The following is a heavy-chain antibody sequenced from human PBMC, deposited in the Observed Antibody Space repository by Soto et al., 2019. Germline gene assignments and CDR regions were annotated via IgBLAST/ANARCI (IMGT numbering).Heavy chain of an antibody. V-gene: IGHV3-23*01. J-gene: IGHJ4*02. D-gene: IGHD6-13*01. Sequence: EVQLLQSGGGLVQPGESLRLSCAASGFTFSTYAMTWVRQAPGKGLQWVSGISNSGGSTYYADSVKGRFTISRDNSKNTLYLQMNSLRAEDTAMYYCAKGPLVATGTWPFNNWGQGTLVTVSS. CDR1: GFTFSTYA. CDR3: AKGPLVATGTWPFNN. CDR2: ISNSGGST.